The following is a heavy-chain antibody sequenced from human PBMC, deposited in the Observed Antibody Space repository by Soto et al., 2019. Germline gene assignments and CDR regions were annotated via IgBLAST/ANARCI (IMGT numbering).Heavy chain of an antibody. J-gene: IGHJ4*02. CDR2: LSDSGGSI. V-gene: IGHV3-23*01. CDR3: AKVSSSWYAGFFDL. D-gene: IGHD6-13*01. Sequence: GGSLRLSCTASGLTFSRHAMTWVRQAPGKGLEWVSGLSDSGGSIYYADSVKGRFTISRDNSMNTLYLQMNTLRAEDTAIYYCAKVSSSWYAGFFDLWGQGTLVTV. CDR1: GLTFSRHA.